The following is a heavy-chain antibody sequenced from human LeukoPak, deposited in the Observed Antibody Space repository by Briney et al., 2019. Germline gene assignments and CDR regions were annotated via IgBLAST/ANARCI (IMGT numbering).Heavy chain of an antibody. Sequence: GGSLRLSCVASGLTFGNYGMNWVRQAPGKGLEWVSSIGGGGYTTYYADSVRGRFTISRDNSKNSMYLQMSSLRAVDTAIYYCARAKYSSRWSLDYWGQGALVTVSS. CDR1: GLTFGNYG. CDR3: ARAKYSSRWSLDY. CDR2: IGGGGYTT. D-gene: IGHD6-13*01. V-gene: IGHV3-23*01. J-gene: IGHJ4*02.